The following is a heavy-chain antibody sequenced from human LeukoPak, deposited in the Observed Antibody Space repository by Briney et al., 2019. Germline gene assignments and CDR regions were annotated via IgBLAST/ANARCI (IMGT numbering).Heavy chain of an antibody. CDR2: ISWNSGSI. Sequence: GGSLRLSCAASGFTFDDYAMHWVRQAPGKGLEWVSGISWNSGSIGYADSVKGRFTISRDNAKNSLYLQMNSLRAEDTALYYRAKDIYYDSSGYFDYWGQGTLVTVSS. CDR3: AKDIYYDSSGYFDY. V-gene: IGHV3-9*01. D-gene: IGHD3-22*01. CDR1: GFTFDDYA. J-gene: IGHJ4*02.